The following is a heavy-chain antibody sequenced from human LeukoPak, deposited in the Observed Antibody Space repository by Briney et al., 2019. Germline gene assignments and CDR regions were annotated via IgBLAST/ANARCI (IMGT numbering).Heavy chain of an antibody. CDR3: ARGSCSSTSCYARPYYFDY. V-gene: IGHV4-59*01. CDR2: IYYSGST. J-gene: IGHJ4*02. D-gene: IGHD2-2*01. CDR1: GGSISSYY. Sequence: SETLSLTCTVSGGSISSYYWSWIRQPPGKGLEWIGYIYYSGSTNYNPSLKSRVTISVDTSKNPFSLKLSSVTAADTAVYYCARGSCSSTSCYARPYYFDYWGQGTLVTVSS.